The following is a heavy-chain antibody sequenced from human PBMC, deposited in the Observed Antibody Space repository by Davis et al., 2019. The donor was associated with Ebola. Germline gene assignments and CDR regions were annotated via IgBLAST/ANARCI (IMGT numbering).Heavy chain of an antibody. CDR2: ISWNSGSI. V-gene: IGHV3-9*01. Sequence: GGSLRLSCAASGFTFDDYAMHWVRQAPGKGLEWVSGISWNSGSIGYADSVKGRFTISRDNAKNSLYLQMNSLRAEDTALYYCAKGVGYVPYYYYGMDVWGKGTTVTVSS. CDR3: AKGVGYVPYYYYGMDV. CDR1: GFTFDDYA. D-gene: IGHD5-12*01. J-gene: IGHJ6*04.